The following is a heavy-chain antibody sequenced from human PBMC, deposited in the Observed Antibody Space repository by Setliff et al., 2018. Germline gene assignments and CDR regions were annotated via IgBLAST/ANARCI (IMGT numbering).Heavy chain of an antibody. J-gene: IGHJ5*02. Sequence: PSETLSLTCAVSGGSISSGNWWSWVRQTPGKGLEWIGEINHSGKTNHKPSLKSRVTMSVDKSKNQFSLKLNSVTAADTAVYYCARDTYIGDFWSGYYIQGRFDPWGQGTLVTVSS. CDR2: INHSGKT. CDR3: ARDTYIGDFWSGYYIQGRFDP. V-gene: IGHV4-4*02. D-gene: IGHD3-3*01. CDR1: GGSISSGNW.